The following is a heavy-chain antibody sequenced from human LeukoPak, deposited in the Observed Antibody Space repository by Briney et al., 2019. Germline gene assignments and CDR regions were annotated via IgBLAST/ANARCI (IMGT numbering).Heavy chain of an antibody. J-gene: IGHJ4*02. CDR1: GFTFSRYA. CDR3: ARDGEAMVYFDY. D-gene: IGHD5-18*01. CDR2: ISYDGSNK. V-gene: IGHV3-30*04. Sequence: GGSLRLSCAASGFTFSRYAMHWVRPAPGKGREGVAVISYDGSNKYYADSVKRRFTISRDNSKNTLYLQMNSLRAEETAVYYCARDGEAMVYFDYWGQGTLVTVSS.